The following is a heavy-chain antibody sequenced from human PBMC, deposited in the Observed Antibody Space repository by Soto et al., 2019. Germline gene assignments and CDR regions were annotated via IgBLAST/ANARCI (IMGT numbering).Heavy chain of an antibody. V-gene: IGHV3-74*01. Sequence: EVQLVESGGGLVQPGGSLRLSCAASGFTLSGRSMHWVRQAPGKGLVWVSGIDNAGTDSTYADSVKGRFTSSRDNAKKMLYLQMNSLRVEGRAVYYCARGWFGPDVWGKGTTVTVSS. J-gene: IGHJ6*04. CDR2: IDNAGTDS. CDR3: ARGWFGPDV. CDR1: GFTLSGRS. D-gene: IGHD3-10*01.